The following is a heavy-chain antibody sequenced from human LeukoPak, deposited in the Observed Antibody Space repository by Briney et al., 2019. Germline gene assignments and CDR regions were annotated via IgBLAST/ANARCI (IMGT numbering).Heavy chain of an antibody. D-gene: IGHD5-18*01. CDR1: GYTFTSYY. V-gene: IGHV1-46*01. CDR2: INPSGGST. CDR3: ATGSVSDTAMVKGRWYWFDP. J-gene: IGHJ5*02. Sequence: ASVKVSCKASGYTFTSYYMHWVRQAPGQGLEWMGIINPSGGSTSYAQKFQGRVTMTRDMSTSTVYMELSSLRSEDTAVYYCATGSVSDTAMVKGRWYWFDPWGQGTLVTVSS.